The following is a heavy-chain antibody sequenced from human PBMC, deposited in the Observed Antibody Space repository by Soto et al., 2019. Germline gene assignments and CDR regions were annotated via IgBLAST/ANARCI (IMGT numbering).Heavy chain of an antibody. CDR2: ISGSGGST. CDR3: AKGPWVVVVPAAMNY. V-gene: IGHV3-23*01. D-gene: IGHD2-2*01. CDR1: GFTFSSYA. J-gene: IGHJ4*02. Sequence: GGSLRLSCAASGFTFSSYAMSWVRQAPGKWLECVSVISGSGGSTYYADSVKGRFTISRDNSKNTLYLQMNSLRAEDTVVYYCAKGPWVVVVPAAMNYWGQGTLVTVSS.